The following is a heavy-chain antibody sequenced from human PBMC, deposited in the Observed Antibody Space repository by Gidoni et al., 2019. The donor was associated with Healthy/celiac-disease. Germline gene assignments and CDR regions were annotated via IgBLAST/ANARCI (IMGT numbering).Heavy chain of an antibody. CDR2: INPSGGST. J-gene: IGHJ6*03. Sequence: QVQLVQSGAEVKKPGASVKVSCKASGYTFTIYYMHWVTQAPGQGREWMGIINPSGGSTSYAQKFQGRVTMTRDTSTSTVYMELSSLRSEDTAVYYCARGNTDTAMVYYYYMDVWGKGTTVTVSS. D-gene: IGHD5-18*01. CDR3: ARGNTDTAMVYYYYMDV. CDR1: GYTFTIYY. V-gene: IGHV1-46*03.